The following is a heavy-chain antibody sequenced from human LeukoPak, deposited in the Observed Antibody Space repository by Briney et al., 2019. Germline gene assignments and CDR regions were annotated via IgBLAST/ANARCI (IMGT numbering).Heavy chain of an antibody. Sequence: SQTLSLTCTVSGGSISSYYWSWIRQPAGKGLEWIGRIYTSGSTNYNPSLKSRVTMSVDTSKNQFSLKLSSVTAADTAVYYCARGQSWAVGATTAEYFQQWGQGTLVTVSS. D-gene: IGHD1-26*01. CDR3: ARGQSWAVGATTAEYFQQ. CDR2: IYTSGST. CDR1: GGSISSYY. V-gene: IGHV4-4*07. J-gene: IGHJ1*01.